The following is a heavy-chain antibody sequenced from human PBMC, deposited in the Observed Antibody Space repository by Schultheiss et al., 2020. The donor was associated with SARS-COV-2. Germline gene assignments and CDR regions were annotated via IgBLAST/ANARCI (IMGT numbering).Heavy chain of an antibody. CDR2: IKSKTDGGTT. CDR1: GFTFSGSA. CDR3: TRDSAEYYYYGMDV. J-gene: IGHJ6*02. Sequence: GGSLRLSCAASGFTFSGSAMHWVRQASGKGLEWVGRIKSKTDGGTTDYAAPVKGRFTISRDDSKNTLYLQMNSLKTEDTAVYYCTRDSAEYYYYGMDVWGQGTTVTVSS. D-gene: IGHD1-26*01. V-gene: IGHV3-15*07.